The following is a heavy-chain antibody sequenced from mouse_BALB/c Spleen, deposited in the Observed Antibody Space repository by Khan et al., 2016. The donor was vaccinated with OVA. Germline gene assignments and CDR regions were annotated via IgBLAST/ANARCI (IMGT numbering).Heavy chain of an antibody. D-gene: IGHD1-1*01. V-gene: IGHV3-2*02. J-gene: IGHJ4*01. CDR1: GYSITSDYA. CDR3: ERVGSRYNYAMDY. CDR2: ISSSGST. Sequence: EVQLQESGPGLVKPSQSLSLTCTVTGYSITSDYAWNWIRQFPGNKLEWMGYISSSGSTNYNPALKSRISITRDTSKNQFFLQLNSVTTEDTATYYCERVGSRYNYAMDYWGQGTSVTVSS.